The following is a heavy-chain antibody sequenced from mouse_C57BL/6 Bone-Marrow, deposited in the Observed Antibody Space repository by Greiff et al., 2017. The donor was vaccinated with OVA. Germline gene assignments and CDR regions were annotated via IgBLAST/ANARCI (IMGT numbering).Heavy chain of an antibody. J-gene: IGHJ3*01. CDR2: IYPGDGDT. CDR3: ARTGQIYYGSSYWFAY. D-gene: IGHD1-1*01. V-gene: IGHV1-82*01. CDR1: GYAFSSSW. Sequence: QVQLQQSGPELVKPGASVKISCKASGYAFSSSWMNWVKQRPGKGLEWIGRIYPGDGDTNYNGKFKGKATLTADKSSSTAYMQLSSLTSEDSAVYFCARTGQIYYGSSYWFAYWGQGTLVTVSA.